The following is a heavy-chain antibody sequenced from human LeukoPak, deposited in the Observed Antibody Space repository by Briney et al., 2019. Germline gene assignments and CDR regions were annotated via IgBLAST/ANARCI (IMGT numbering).Heavy chain of an antibody. CDR1: GGSVTSTNW. CDR2: VHLDGRT. J-gene: IGHJ4*02. V-gene: IGHV4-4*02. CDR3: AGEGGFYRPLDY. Sequence: PSETLSLTCGVSGGSVTSTNWWTWVRQPPGKGLEWIGEVHLDGRTNYNPSLKSRLTMSVDLSENHVSLKLTSVTAADTAVYYCAGEGGFYRPLDYLGQGTLVTVSS. D-gene: IGHD3-3*01.